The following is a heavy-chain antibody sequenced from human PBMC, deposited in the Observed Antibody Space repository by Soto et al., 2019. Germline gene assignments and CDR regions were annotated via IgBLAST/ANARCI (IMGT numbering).Heavy chain of an antibody. CDR2: LYNAGST. CDR3: VRNQGGYCGTDFYPLDV. V-gene: IGHV4-59*01. J-gene: IGHJ6*02. Sequence: SETLSLTCTVSCGYISRFDWSWIRQTPGKGLEWIGYLYNAGSTIYIPSLKSRVTISVDMSQNHFSLNLNYVTAADTAVYYCVRNQGGYCGTDFYPLDVWGLGTTVTV. D-gene: IGHD2-21*02. CDR1: CGYISRFD.